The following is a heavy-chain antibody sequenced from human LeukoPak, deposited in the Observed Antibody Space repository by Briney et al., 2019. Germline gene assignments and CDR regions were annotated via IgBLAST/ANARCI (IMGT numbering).Heavy chain of an antibody. Sequence: SETLSLTCTVSGGSISSSSYYWGWIRQPPGKGLEWIGSIYYSGSTYYNPSLKSRVTISVDTSKNQFSLKLSSVTAADTAVYYCARLYYDSWSGYPSSFDYWGQGTLVTVSS. J-gene: IGHJ4*02. CDR1: GGSISSSSYY. V-gene: IGHV4-39*01. D-gene: IGHD3-3*01. CDR2: IYYSGST. CDR3: ARLYYDSWSGYPSSFDY.